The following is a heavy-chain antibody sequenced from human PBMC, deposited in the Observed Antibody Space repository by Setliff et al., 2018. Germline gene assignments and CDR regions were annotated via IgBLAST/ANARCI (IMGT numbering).Heavy chain of an antibody. D-gene: IGHD2-15*01. V-gene: IGHV4-34*01. CDR1: GGPFSGYY. CDR2: INHSGST. Sequence: SETLSLTCAVYGGPFSGYYWSWIRQPPGKGLEWIGEINHSGSTNYNQSLKSRVTLSVDTSKNQFSLQLTSVTAADTAIYYCARGGGSVLPNYYYFNYMDVWGKGTTVTVSS. J-gene: IGHJ6*03. CDR3: ARGGGSVLPNYYYFNYMDV.